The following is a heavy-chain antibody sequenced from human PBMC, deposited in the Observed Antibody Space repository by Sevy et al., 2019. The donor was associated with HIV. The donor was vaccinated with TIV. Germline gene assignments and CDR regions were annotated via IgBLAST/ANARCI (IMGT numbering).Heavy chain of an antibody. D-gene: IGHD3-10*01. V-gene: IGHV3-30*09. Sequence: GGSLRLSCTASGFTFRNYAMNWVRQAPGKGLERVALISYDGSNKYYADSVRGRFAISRDNSKNTLYLQMNSLRPEDTAIYYCAREGQLWFVDYFDHWGQGTLVTVSS. J-gene: IGHJ4*02. CDR2: ISYDGSNK. CDR3: AREGQLWFVDYFDH. CDR1: GFTFRNYA.